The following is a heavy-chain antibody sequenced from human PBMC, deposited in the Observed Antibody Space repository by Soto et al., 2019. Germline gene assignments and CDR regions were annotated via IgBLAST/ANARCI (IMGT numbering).Heavy chain of an antibody. Sequence: EVQLVESGGGLVKPGGSLRLSCAASGFTFSAYTMHWVRQAPGKGLVWVSSLDPSSTYIYYADSVKGRVTLSRDNAKNSLLPRRTSRRADDTALYYCVRGSYGDYDSWGQGPLVTVSS. CDR3: VRGSYGDYDS. J-gene: IGHJ5*01. CDR2: LDPSSTYI. D-gene: IGHD4-17*01. V-gene: IGHV3-21*02. CDR1: GFTFSAYT.